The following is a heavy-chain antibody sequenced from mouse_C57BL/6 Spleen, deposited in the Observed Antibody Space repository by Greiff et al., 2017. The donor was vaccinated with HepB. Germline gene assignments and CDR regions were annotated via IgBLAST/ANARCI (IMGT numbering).Heavy chain of an antibody. J-gene: IGHJ2*01. V-gene: IGHV1-82*01. Sequence: VQLVESGPELVKPGASVKISCKASGYAFSSSWMNWVKQRPGKGLEWIGRIYPGDGDTNYNGKFKGKATLTADKSSSTAYMQLSRLTSEDSAVYFCARYGYYFDYWGQGTTLTVSS. CDR1: GYAFSSSW. D-gene: IGHD2-2*01. CDR3: ARYGYYFDY. CDR2: IYPGDGDT.